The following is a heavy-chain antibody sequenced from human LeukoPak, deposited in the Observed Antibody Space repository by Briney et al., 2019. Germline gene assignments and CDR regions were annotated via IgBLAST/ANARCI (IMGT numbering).Heavy chain of an antibody. CDR2: IYYSGST. CDR3: ARGQYDSSGYYRDY. Sequence: PSETLSLTCTVSGGSISSYYWSWIRQPPGKGLEWTGYIYYSGSTNYNPSLKSRVTISVDTSKNQFSLKLSSVTAADTAVYYCARGQYDSSGYYRDYWGQGTLVTVSS. V-gene: IGHV4-59*01. D-gene: IGHD3-22*01. J-gene: IGHJ4*02. CDR1: GGSISSYY.